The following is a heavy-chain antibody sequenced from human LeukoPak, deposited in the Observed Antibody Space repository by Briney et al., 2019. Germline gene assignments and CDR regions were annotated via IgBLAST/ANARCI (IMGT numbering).Heavy chain of an antibody. CDR3: ASQLFPNGMDV. Sequence: GGSLRLSCAASGFTFSSYGMHWVRQAPGKGLEWVAVISYDGSNKYYADSVKGRFTISRDNSKNTLYLQMNSLRAEDTAMYYCASQLFPNGMDVWGQGTTVTAS. J-gene: IGHJ6*02. CDR1: GFTFSSYG. CDR2: ISYDGSNK. D-gene: IGHD2-2*01. V-gene: IGHV3-30*03.